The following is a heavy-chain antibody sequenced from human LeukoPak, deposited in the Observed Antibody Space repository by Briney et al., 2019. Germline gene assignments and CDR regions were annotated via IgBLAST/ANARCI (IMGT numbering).Heavy chain of an antibody. CDR3: ARRSSGWYKGFDY. V-gene: IGHV4-39*01. Sequence: SETLSLTCTVSGGSISSSSYYWGWIRQPPGKGLEWIGSIYYSGSTYYNPSLKSRVTISVDTSKSQFSLKLSSVTAADTAVYYCARRSSGWYKGFDYWGQGTLVTVSS. J-gene: IGHJ4*02. CDR2: IYYSGST. CDR1: GGSISSSSYY. D-gene: IGHD6-19*01.